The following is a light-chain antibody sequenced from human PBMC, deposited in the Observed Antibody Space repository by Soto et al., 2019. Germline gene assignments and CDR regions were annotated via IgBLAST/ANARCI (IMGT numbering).Light chain of an antibody. CDR2: DAS. V-gene: IGKV3D-15*01. CDR1: QSVSRN. CDR3: QQYNNWPIN. Sequence: DIGMTQSPATLYVSTGEPATRSCRASQSVSRNLAWYQQKPGQAPRLLIYDASTRATGTPARFSGSGSGTKFTLSISSLQSEDFAVYYCQQYNNWPINFGQG. J-gene: IGKJ5*01.